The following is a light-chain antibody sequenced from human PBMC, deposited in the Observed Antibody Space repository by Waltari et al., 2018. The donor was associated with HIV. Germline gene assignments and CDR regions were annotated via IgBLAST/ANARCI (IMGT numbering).Light chain of an antibody. CDR1: SSNIGSNY. CDR3: AAWDASLSVWV. CDR2: RSN. V-gene: IGLV1-47*01. J-gene: IGLJ3*02. Sequence: QSVLTQPPSASGAPGQRVTISCSGSSSNIGSNYVYWYRQLPGTAPKRLIYRSNQRPSGVPDRFSGSKSGTSASLAISGRRSENEADYYCAAWDASLSVWVFGGGTKLTVL.